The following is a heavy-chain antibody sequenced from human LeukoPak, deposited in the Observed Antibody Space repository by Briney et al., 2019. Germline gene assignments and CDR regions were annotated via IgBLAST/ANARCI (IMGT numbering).Heavy chain of an antibody. Sequence: GGSPRLSCAASGFTFSSYGMSWVRQAPGKGLEWVSAISGSGGSTYYADSVKGRFTISRDISKNTLFLQMNSLRAEDTAVYYCAKIQGWFNAAFHIGGQGTMVTVSS. CDR1: GFTFSSYG. J-gene: IGHJ3*02. CDR3: AKIQGWFNAAFHI. CDR2: ISGSGGST. D-gene: IGHD6-19*01. V-gene: IGHV3-23*01.